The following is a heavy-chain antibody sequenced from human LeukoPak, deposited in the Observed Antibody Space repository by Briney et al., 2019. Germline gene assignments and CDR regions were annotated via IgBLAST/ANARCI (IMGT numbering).Heavy chain of an antibody. CDR2: IYYSGST. D-gene: IGHD6-13*01. J-gene: IGHJ4*02. Sequence: SETLSLTCTVSGGSVSSGSYYWRWIRQPPGKGLEWIGYIYYSGSTNYNPSLKSRVTISVDTSKNQFSLKLSSVTAADTAVYYCARGSSWVYFDYWGQGTLVTVSS. CDR3: ARGSSWVYFDY. CDR1: GGSVSSGSYY. V-gene: IGHV4-61*01.